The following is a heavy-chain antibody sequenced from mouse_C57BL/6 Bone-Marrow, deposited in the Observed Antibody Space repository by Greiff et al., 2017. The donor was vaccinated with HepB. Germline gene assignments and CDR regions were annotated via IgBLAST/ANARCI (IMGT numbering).Heavy chain of an antibody. Sequence: EVQLQQSGAELVRPGASVKLSCTASGFNIKDDYMHWVKQRPEQGLEWIGWIDPENGDTEYASKFQGKATITADTSSNTAYLQLSSLTSEDTAVYYCTSGNYYYAMDYWGQGTSVTVSS. J-gene: IGHJ4*01. V-gene: IGHV14-4*01. CDR2: IDPENGDT. CDR3: TSGNYYYAMDY. CDR1: GFNIKDDY. D-gene: IGHD2-1*01.